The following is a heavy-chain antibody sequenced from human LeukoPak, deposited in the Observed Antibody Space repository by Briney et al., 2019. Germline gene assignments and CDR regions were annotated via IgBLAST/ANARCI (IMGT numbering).Heavy chain of an antibody. V-gene: IGHV3-15*01. J-gene: IGHJ4*02. D-gene: IGHD6-13*01. CDR3: TSYYREGSSWPKAAFDY. Sequence: GGSLRLSCAASGVSFNDVWVGWVRQAPGKGLEWVGRIKSKNEGGTTDYAAPVKGRFTISRDDSENTVHLQMNGLKNEDTAVYYCTSYYREGSSWPKAAFDYWGQGTLVTVSS. CDR1: GVSFNDVW. CDR2: IKSKNEGGTT.